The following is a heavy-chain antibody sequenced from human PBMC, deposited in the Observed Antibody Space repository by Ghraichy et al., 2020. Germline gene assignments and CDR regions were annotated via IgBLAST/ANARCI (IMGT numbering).Heavy chain of an antibody. D-gene: IGHD4-17*01. CDR3: ARLLHDYGDFYFDY. Sequence: SETLSLTCAVSGGSISSGGYSWSWIRQPPGKGLEWIGYIYYSGSTYYNPSLKSRVTISVDTSKNQFSLKLSSVTAADTAVYYCARLLHDYGDFYFDYWGQGTLVTVSS. CDR1: GGSISSGGYS. J-gene: IGHJ4*02. CDR2: IYYSGST. V-gene: IGHV4-30-4*07.